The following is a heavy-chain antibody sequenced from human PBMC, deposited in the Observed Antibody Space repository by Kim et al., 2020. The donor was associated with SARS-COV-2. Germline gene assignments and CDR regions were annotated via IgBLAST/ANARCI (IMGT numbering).Heavy chain of an antibody. CDR1: GFTFSSYE. V-gene: IGHV3-48*03. CDR2: ISSSGSTI. Sequence: GGSLRLSCAASGFTFSSYEMNWVRQAPGKGLEWVSYISSSGSTIYYADSVKGRFTISRDNAKNSLYLQMNSLRAEDTAVYYCARRMRMYGMDVWGQGTTVTVSS. J-gene: IGHJ6*02. CDR3: ARRMRMYGMDV. D-gene: IGHD2-15*01.